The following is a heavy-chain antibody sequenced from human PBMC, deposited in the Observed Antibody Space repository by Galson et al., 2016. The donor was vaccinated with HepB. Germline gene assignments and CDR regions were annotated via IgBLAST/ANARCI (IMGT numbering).Heavy chain of an antibody. CDR3: TRRESLSLDC. CDR1: GFTFRTYS. V-gene: IGHV3-21*01. J-gene: IGHJ4*02. CDR2: ISSNSRDT. D-gene: IGHD2/OR15-2a*01. Sequence: SLRLSCAASGFTFRTYSMNWVRQAPGKGLEWVSSISSNSRDTDYADSVKGRFTISRDNAKNSLYLQMNSLRVEDTAVYYCTRRESLSLDCWGQGTLVTVSS.